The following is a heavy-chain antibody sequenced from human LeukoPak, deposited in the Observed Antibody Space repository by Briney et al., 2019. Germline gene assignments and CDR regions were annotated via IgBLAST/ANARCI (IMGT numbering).Heavy chain of an antibody. CDR1: GFTFSTYI. V-gene: IGHV3-48*01. Sequence: GRSLRLSCAASGFTFSTYIMNWVRQAPGKGLEWVSYITTSTTTIYYADSVKGRFTISRDNAKNSLYLQMNSLRAEDTAVYYCARDLGQYYDTSDNWFDPWGQGTLVTVSS. CDR3: ARDLGQYYDTSDNWFDP. CDR2: ITTSTTTI. J-gene: IGHJ5*02. D-gene: IGHD3-22*01.